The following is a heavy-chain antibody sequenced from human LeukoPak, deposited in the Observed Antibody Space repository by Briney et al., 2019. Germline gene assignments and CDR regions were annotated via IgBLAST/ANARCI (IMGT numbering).Heavy chain of an antibody. CDR2: ISWNSGSI. J-gene: IGHJ6*02. V-gene: IGHV3-9*01. CDR3: AKGTEQYYYYGMDV. Sequence: GGSLRLSCAASGFTFDDYAMHWVRQAPGKGLEWVSGISWNSGSIGYADSVKGRFTISRDNAKNSLYLQMNSLRAEDTALYYCAKGTEQYYYYGMDVWGQGTTVTVSS. CDR1: GFTFDDYA.